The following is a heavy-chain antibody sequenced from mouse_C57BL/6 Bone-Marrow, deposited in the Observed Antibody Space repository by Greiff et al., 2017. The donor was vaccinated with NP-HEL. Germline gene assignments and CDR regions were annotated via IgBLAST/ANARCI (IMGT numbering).Heavy chain of an antibody. V-gene: IGHV5-6*01. CDR1: GFTFSSYG. Sequence: EVKLVESGGDLVKPGGSLKLSCAASGFTFSSYGMSWVRQTPDKRLEWVATISSGGSYTYYPDSVKGRFTISRDNAKNTLYLQMSSLKSEDTAMYYCARHPLITTVVAGDYWGQGTTLTVSS. D-gene: IGHD1-1*01. J-gene: IGHJ2*01. CDR2: ISSGGSYT. CDR3: ARHPLITTVVAGDY.